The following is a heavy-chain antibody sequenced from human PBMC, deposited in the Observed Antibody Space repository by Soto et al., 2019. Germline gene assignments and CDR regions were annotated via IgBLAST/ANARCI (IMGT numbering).Heavy chain of an antibody. CDR2: IIPILGIA. Sequence: QVQLVQSGAEVKKPGSSVKVSCKASGGTFSSYTISWVRQAPGQGLEWMGRIIPILGIANYAQKFQGRVTSTADKSTSTAYMELSSLRSEDTAVYYCASPKGYCSSTSCPFDYWGQGTLVTVSS. CDR3: ASPKGYCSSTSCPFDY. D-gene: IGHD2-2*01. V-gene: IGHV1-69*02. CDR1: GGTFSSYT. J-gene: IGHJ4*02.